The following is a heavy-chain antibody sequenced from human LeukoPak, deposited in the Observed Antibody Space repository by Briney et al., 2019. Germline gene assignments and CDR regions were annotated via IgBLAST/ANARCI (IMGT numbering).Heavy chain of an antibody. CDR1: GYTLTELS. D-gene: IGHD4-17*01. CDR3: ATYAPYEYGDYAPFDY. Sequence: ASVKVSCKVSGYTLTELSMHWVRQAPGKGLEWMGGFDPEDGETIYAQKFQGRVTMTEDTSTDTAYMELSSLRSEDTAVYYCATYAPYEYGDYAPFDYWGQGTLVTVSS. J-gene: IGHJ4*02. V-gene: IGHV1-24*01. CDR2: FDPEDGET.